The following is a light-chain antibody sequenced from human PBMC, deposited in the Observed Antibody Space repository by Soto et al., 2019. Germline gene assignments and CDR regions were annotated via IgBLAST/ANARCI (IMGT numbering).Light chain of an antibody. Sequence: DIQMTQSPSSLSASVGDRVTFTCQASLNIRNELNWYQQKPGKAPRLLISGASNLETGVPSRFIGIGSGTDFAFTISTLQSEDIATYYCQHYADLPYTFGQGTKREI. CDR3: QHYADLPYT. V-gene: IGKV1-33*01. J-gene: IGKJ2*01. CDR1: LNIRNE. CDR2: GAS.